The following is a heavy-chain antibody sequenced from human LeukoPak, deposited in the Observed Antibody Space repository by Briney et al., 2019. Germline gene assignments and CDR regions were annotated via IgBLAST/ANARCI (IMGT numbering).Heavy chain of an antibody. Sequence: EASVTVSCKASGYTFTSYGISWVRQAPGQGLEWMGWISAYNGNTNYAQKLQGRVTMTTDTSTSTAYMELRSLRSDDTAVYYCARSYDFWSGYYPPTYYYYGMDVWGQGTTVTVSS. CDR2: ISAYNGNT. CDR1: GYTFTSYG. D-gene: IGHD3-3*01. CDR3: ARSYDFWSGYYPPTYYYYGMDV. J-gene: IGHJ6*02. V-gene: IGHV1-18*01.